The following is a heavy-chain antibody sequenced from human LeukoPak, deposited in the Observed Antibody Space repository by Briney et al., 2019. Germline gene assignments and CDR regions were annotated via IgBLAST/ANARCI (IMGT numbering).Heavy chain of an antibody. Sequence: RWASVKVSCKVSGYTLTELSMHWVRQAPGQGLEWMGRIIPILGIANYAQKFQGRVTITADKSTSTAYMELSSLRSEDTAVYYCARVGVNYYDSSGLGDYYFDYWGQGTLVTVSS. CDR2: IIPILGIA. D-gene: IGHD3-22*01. CDR1: GYTLTELS. CDR3: ARVGVNYYDSSGLGDYYFDY. J-gene: IGHJ4*02. V-gene: IGHV1-69*04.